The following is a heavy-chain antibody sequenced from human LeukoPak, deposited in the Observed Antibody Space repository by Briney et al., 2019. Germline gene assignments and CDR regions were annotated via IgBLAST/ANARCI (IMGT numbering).Heavy chain of an antibody. J-gene: IGHJ4*02. V-gene: IGHV3-64*04. CDR1: GFTFSSYS. CDR3: AKAPSGSYYEFDY. CDR2: ISSNGGST. Sequence: GGSLRLSCAASGFTFSSYSMHWVRQAPGKGLEYVSGISSNGGSTWYAGSVKGRFTISRDNSKNTLYLQMNSLRAEDTAVYYCAKAPSGSYYEFDYWGQGTLVTVSS. D-gene: IGHD1-26*01.